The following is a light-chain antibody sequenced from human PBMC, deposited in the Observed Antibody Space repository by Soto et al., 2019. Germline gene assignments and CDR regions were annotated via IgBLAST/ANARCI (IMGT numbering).Light chain of an antibody. J-gene: IGLJ2*01. Sequence: QSALTQPHSVSGSPGQSVTISCTGTSSDVGAYTYVTWYQQHPDKAPKLMIYDVNKRPSGVPDRFSGSKSGNTASLTISGLQAEDEADYYCCSYTSRLTLLFGGGTKLTVL. CDR3: CSYTSRLTLL. V-gene: IGLV2-11*01. CDR2: DVN. CDR1: SSDVGAYTY.